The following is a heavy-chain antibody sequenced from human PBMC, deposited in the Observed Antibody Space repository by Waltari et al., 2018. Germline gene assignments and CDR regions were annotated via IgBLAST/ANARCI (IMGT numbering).Heavy chain of an antibody. CDR3: ARGGSYINS. Sequence: DVQLVESGGGSVQRGGSLRLSCVPSILTFRRYWMSWVRQAPGKGLEWVANIRHDGDAKDYVDSVKGRFTISRDNAKNSLFLQMNSLKAEDTAVYYCARGGSYINSWGQGTRVTVSS. CDR2: IRHDGDAK. V-gene: IGHV3-7*04. J-gene: IGHJ5*02. CDR1: ILTFRRYW. D-gene: IGHD3-16*01.